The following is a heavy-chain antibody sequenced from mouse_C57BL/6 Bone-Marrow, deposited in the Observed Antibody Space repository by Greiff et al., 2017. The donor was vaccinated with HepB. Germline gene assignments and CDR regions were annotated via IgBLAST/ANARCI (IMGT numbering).Heavy chain of an antibody. CDR3: ARSGENYYYAMDY. CDR2: IHPNSGST. V-gene: IGHV1-64*01. D-gene: IGHD3-2*02. Sequence: QVQLQQPGAELVKPGASVKLSCKASGYTFTSYWMHWVKQRPGQGLEWIGMIHPNSGSTNYNEKFKSKATLTVDKSSSTAYMQLSSLTSEDSAVYYCARSGENYYYAMDYWGQGTSVTVSS. J-gene: IGHJ4*01. CDR1: GYTFTSYW.